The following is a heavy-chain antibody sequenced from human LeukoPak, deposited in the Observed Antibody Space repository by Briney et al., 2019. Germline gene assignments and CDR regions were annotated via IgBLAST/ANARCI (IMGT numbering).Heavy chain of an antibody. CDR3: AGGTRGYSYGYRFDY. Sequence: PSETLSLTCTVSGGSISSYYWSWIRQPAGKGLEWIGRIYTSGSTTYNPSLKSRVTMSVETSKNQFSLKLNSVTAADTAVYYCAGGTRGYSYGYRFDYWGQGTLVTVSS. D-gene: IGHD5-18*01. J-gene: IGHJ4*02. CDR2: IYTSGST. CDR1: GGSISSYY. V-gene: IGHV4-4*07.